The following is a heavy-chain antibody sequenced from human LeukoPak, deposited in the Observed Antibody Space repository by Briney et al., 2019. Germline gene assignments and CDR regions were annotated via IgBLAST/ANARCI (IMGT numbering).Heavy chain of an antibody. CDR2: IWYDGSSK. Sequence: GGSLRLSCAASGFTFDDYTMHWVRQAPGKGLEWVAFIWYDGSSKYYADSVKGRFTISRDNSKSTLYLQMKSLSAEDTAVYYCAKGREPGGLDYWGQGTLVTVSS. J-gene: IGHJ4*02. CDR3: AKGREPGGLDY. D-gene: IGHD1-26*01. CDR1: GFTFDDYT. V-gene: IGHV3-30*02.